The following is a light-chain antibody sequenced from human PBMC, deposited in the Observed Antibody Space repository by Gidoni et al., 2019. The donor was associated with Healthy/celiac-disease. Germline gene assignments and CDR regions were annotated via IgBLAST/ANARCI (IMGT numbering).Light chain of an antibody. Sequence: EIEMTQSPATLSVSPGERATLSCRASQSVSSNLTWYQQKPGQAPRLLIYGASSRPSGIPARFSGSGSGTEFTLTISSLQSEDFAVYYCQQCNNWPLTFGGGTKVEIK. J-gene: IGKJ4*01. CDR1: QSVSSN. CDR3: QQCNNWPLT. V-gene: IGKV3-15*01. CDR2: GAS.